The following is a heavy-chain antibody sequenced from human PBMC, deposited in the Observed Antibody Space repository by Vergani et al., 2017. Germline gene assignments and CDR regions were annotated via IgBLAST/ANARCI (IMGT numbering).Heavy chain of an antibody. V-gene: IGHV4-39*01. CDR3: ARQVWGGGGYRFDH. D-gene: IGHD3-16*01. J-gene: IGHJ4*02. CDR1: GTSISGSSDY. CDR2: IFYTGTS. Sequence: QLQLKESGPGLLKPSETLSLTCSVSGTSISGSSDYWGWIRQPPGKGLEWIGSIFYTGTSYYNPSLESRATNSVDTSKTHFSLKLKSVTAADTAVYYCARQVWGGGGYRFDHWGQGTLVTVSS.